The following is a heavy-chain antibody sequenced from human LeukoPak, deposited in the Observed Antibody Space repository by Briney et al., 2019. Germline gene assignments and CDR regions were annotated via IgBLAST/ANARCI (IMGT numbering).Heavy chain of an antibody. J-gene: IGHJ4*02. CDR3: APGCLHSKSPTRGY. V-gene: IGHV1-69*04. D-gene: IGHD5-24*01. CDR2: NIPILGLA. Sequence: ASVKVSFKASVCTFSSYASSWVRQAPGQGLEWMGRNIPILGLAKFAKKCEGRVTIPADKSTSTAYMELSSLRTEDTAVYYCAPGCLHSKSPTRGYWGQGTPVTVFS. CDR1: VCTFSSYA.